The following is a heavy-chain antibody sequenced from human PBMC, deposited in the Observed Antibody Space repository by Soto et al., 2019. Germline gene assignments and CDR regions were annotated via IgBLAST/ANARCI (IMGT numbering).Heavy chain of an antibody. CDR2: INPSGTYS. J-gene: IGHJ6*02. Sequence: GGSLRLSCAASGFTFSDYYMSWIRQAPAKGLEWVSYINPSGTYSEYADSVRGRFTISRDNAKDSVFLQMDSLGAADTAVYYCARGHLGLGVWGQGTTVTVSS. V-gene: IGHV3-11*06. CDR3: ARGHLGLGV. CDR1: GFTFSDYY.